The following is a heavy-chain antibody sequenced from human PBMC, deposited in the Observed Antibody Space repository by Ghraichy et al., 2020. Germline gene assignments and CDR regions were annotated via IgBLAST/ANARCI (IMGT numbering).Heavy chain of an antibody. CDR2: IKSKTDGGTT. CDR1: GFTFSNAW. Sequence: GGSLRLSCAASGFTFSNAWMSWVRQAPGKGLEWVGRIKSKTDGGTTDYAAPVKGRFTISRDDSKNTLYLQMNSLKTEDTAVYYCTTDHHYGGSKGDFDYWGQGTLVTVSS. J-gene: IGHJ4*02. D-gene: IGHD4-23*01. CDR3: TTDHHYGGSKGDFDY. V-gene: IGHV3-15*01.